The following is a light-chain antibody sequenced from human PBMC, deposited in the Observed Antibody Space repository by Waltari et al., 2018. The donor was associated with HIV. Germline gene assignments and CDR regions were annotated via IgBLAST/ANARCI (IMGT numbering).Light chain of an antibody. CDR3: QQYDDWRGT. J-gene: IGKJ2*02. CDR1: QSISTN. V-gene: IGKV3-15*01. Sequence: EIVMTQSPGTLSVSPGERATLSCRASQSISTNLAWYQQKPGQAPRLLISGASTRATGIPARFTGSGSGTEFTLIISSLQSEDFAVYYCQQYDDWRGTFGQGTTLEIK. CDR2: GAS.